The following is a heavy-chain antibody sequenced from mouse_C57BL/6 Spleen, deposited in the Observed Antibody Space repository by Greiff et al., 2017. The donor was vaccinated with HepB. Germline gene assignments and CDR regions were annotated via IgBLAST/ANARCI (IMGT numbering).Heavy chain of an antibody. CDR3: ARWGLRLPLYYYAMDY. Sequence: VQLQHPGAELVMPGASVKLSCKASGYTFTSYWMHWVKQRPGQGLEWIGEIDPSDSYTNYNQKFKGKSTLTVDKSASTAYMQLSSLTSEDSAVYYCARWGLRLPLYYYAMDYWGQGTSVTVSS. V-gene: IGHV1-69*01. D-gene: IGHD3-2*02. CDR1: GYTFTSYW. J-gene: IGHJ4*01. CDR2: IDPSDSYT.